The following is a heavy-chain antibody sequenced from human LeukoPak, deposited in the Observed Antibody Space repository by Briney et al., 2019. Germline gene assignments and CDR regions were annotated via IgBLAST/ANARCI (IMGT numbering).Heavy chain of an antibody. V-gene: IGHV1-69*13. CDR1: GGTLSSYA. J-gene: IGHJ5*02. CDR3: ARGSSYGSVSNWFDP. D-gene: IGHD3-10*01. CDR2: IIPIFGTA. Sequence: SVKVSCKASGGTLSSYAISWVRQAPGQGLEWMGGIIPIFGTANYAQKFQGRVTITADESTSTAYMELSSLRSEDTAVYYCARGSSYGSVSNWFDPWGQGTLVTVSS.